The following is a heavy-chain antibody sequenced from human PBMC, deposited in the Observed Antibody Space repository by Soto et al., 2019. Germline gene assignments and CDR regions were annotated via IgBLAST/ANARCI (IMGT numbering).Heavy chain of an antibody. CDR3: AKDRRDGEYNSVYDF. CDR1: GFRFSDYG. D-gene: IGHD4-17*01. Sequence: SGGGVVQPGRSLRLSCVGSGFRFSDYGMHWVRQAPGKGLEWVAMMSFDGTYKYYADAVKGRFIISRDNSKNTLYLQMNSLRAEDTAVYYCAKDRRDGEYNSVYDFWGQGTLVTVSS. CDR2: MSFDGTYK. J-gene: IGHJ4*02. V-gene: IGHV3-30*18.